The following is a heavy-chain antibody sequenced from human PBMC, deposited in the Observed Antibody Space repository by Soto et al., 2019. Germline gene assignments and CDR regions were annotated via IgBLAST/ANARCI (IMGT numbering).Heavy chain of an antibody. V-gene: IGHV3-23*01. CDR1: GFTFSSYV. CDR3: AKDLRGYGSGSYGYYFDY. Sequence: EVQLLESGGGLVQPGGSLRLSCAASGFTFSSYVMSWVRQAPGKGLEWVSAISGSGGSTYYADSVKGRFTISRDNSKNTLYLQMNSLRAEDTAVYYCAKDLRGYGSGSYGYYFDYWGQGTLVTVSS. CDR2: ISGSGGST. D-gene: IGHD3-10*01. J-gene: IGHJ4*02.